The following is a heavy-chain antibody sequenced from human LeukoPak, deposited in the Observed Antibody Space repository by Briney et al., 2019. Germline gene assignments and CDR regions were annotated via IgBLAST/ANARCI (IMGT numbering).Heavy chain of an antibody. V-gene: IGHV1-69*04. D-gene: IGHD1-26*01. J-gene: IGHJ5*02. CDR1: GGTFSSYA. Sequence: PGASVTLSCTASGGTFSSYAISWVRQAPGQGLEWMGRIIPILGIANYAQKFQGRVTITADKSTSTAYMELSSLRSEDTAVYYCARGFTTNWFDPWGQGTLVTVSS. CDR2: IIPILGIA. CDR3: ARGFTTNWFDP.